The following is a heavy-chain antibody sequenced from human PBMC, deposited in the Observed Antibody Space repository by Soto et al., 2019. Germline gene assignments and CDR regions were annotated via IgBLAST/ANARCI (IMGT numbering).Heavy chain of an antibody. CDR2: IKQDGSEK. Sequence: GGSLRLSCAASGFTFSSYWMSWVRQAPGKGLEWVANIKQDGSEKYYVDSVKGRFTISRDNAKNSLYLQMNSLRAEDTAVYYCARDVEYSSSSYYHAYYYYMDVWGQGTTVTVSS. D-gene: IGHD6-6*01. J-gene: IGHJ6*03. CDR3: ARDVEYSSSSYYHAYYYYMDV. CDR1: GFTFSSYW. V-gene: IGHV3-7*01.